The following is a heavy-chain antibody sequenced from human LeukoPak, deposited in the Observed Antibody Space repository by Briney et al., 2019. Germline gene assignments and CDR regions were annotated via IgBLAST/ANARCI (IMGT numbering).Heavy chain of an antibody. Sequence: GGSLRLACAASGFTLSSYSMNWVRQAPGKGLEWVSSISVNSIYIYYADAVKGRFTISRDNTNNSLYLQMNSLSAEDTGVYFCARGYDFWSGDYPSGWGQGTMVTVST. J-gene: IGHJ3*01. CDR1: GFTLSSYS. CDR2: ISVNSIYI. D-gene: IGHD3-3*01. CDR3: ARGYDFWSGDYPSG. V-gene: IGHV3-21*04.